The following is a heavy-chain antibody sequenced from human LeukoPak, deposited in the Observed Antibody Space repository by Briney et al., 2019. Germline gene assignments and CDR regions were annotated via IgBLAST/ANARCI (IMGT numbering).Heavy chain of an antibody. Sequence: PTGGSLRLSCAASGFTFSRYVMSWVRQAPGKGLEWVSSISGSGGSTYYADSVKGRFTISRDNSKNTLYVQMNSLRAEDTAVYYCAKYNWNDGDFDYWGQGTLVTVSS. D-gene: IGHD1-20*01. CDR1: GFTFSRYV. CDR3: AKYNWNDGDFDY. CDR2: ISGSGGST. J-gene: IGHJ4*02. V-gene: IGHV3-23*01.